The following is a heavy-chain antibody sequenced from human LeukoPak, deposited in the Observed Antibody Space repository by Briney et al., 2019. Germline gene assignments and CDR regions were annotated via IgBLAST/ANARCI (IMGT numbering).Heavy chain of an antibody. D-gene: IGHD6-19*01. V-gene: IGHV1-69*13. Sequence: ASVKVSCKASGGTFSSDAISWVRQAPGQGLEWMGGIIPIFGTANYAQKFQGRVTITADESTSTAYMELSSLRSEDTAVYYCARAREQWLVLSGDFDYWGQGTLVTVSS. CDR2: IIPIFGTA. CDR3: ARAREQWLVLSGDFDY. CDR1: GGTFSSDA. J-gene: IGHJ4*02.